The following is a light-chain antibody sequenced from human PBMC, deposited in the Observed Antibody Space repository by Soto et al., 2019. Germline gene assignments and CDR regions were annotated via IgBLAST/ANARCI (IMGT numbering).Light chain of an antibody. V-gene: IGKV1-5*01. J-gene: IGKJ1*01. CDR3: QRYDSFSVA. Sequence: DIQMTQSPSTLSASVVDTVTITCRARQRLSGWLAWHQQKPGKAPKLLIFDFSALKRGVSPRFSGSGCGREFTLTISSVQPEDFATYFCQRYDSFSVAFGQGTKVDIK. CDR2: DFS. CDR1: QRLSGW.